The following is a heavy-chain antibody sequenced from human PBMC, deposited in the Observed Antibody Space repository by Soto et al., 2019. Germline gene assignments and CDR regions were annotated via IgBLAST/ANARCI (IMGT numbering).Heavy chain of an antibody. J-gene: IGHJ4*02. D-gene: IGHD2-2*01. CDR3: ARYCSSTSCSPFDY. CDR1: GYTFTSYG. V-gene: IGHV1-18*01. CDR2: ISAYNGNT. Sequence: ASVKVSCKASGYTFTSYGISLVRQAPGQGLEWMGWISAYNGNTNYAQKLQGRVTMTTDTSTSTAYMELRSLRSDDTAVYYCARYCSSTSCSPFDYWGQGTLVTVSS.